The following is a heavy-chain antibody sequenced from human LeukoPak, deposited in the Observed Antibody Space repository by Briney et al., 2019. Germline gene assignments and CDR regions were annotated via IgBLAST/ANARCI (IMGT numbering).Heavy chain of an antibody. CDR2: INPNSGGT. Sequence: ASVKVSCKASGYTFTGYYMHWVRQAPGQGLEWMGWINPNSGGTTYAQKFQGRVTMTRDTSISTAYMELSRLRSADTAVYYCARASRRITIFGVGENGYWGQGTLVTVSS. CDR1: GYTFTGYY. CDR3: ARASRRITIFGVGENGY. V-gene: IGHV1-2*02. J-gene: IGHJ4*02. D-gene: IGHD3-3*01.